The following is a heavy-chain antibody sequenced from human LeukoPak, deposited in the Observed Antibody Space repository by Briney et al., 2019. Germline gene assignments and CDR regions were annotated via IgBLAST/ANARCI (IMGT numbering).Heavy chain of an antibody. D-gene: IGHD3-16*01. CDR3: ARGGKYYGYVWESYIFDY. V-gene: IGHV4-59*01. J-gene: IGHJ4*02. Sequence: SETLYLTCTVSGDPTSRYYWSWIRQPPGKGLEWIGYIYYSGSTNYNPSLKSRVTMSVDTSKNKFSLNLSSVTAADTAVYYCARGGKYYGYVWESYIFDYWGQGTLVTVSS. CDR2: IYYSGST. CDR1: GDPTSRYY.